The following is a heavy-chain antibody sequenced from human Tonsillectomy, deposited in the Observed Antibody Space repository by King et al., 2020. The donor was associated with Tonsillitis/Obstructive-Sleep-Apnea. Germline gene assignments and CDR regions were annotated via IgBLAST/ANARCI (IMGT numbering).Heavy chain of an antibody. CDR3: AGDPGPDHYYSYMYV. D-gene: IGHD1-14*01. CDR1: GGSISSYY. V-gene: IGHV4-59*01. J-gene: IGHJ6*03. CDR2: IYYSGST. Sequence: VQLQESGPGLVKPSETLSLTCTVSGGSISSYYWSWIRQPPGKGLEWIGYIYYSGSTNYNPSLKSRVTISVDTSKNQFSLKLGSVTAADTAVYYCAGDPGPDHYYSYMYVWGKGTTVTVSS.